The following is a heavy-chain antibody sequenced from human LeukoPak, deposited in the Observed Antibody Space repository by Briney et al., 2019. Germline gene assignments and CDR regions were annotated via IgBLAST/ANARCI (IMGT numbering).Heavy chain of an antibody. CDR3: TRLSVRFPDY. Sequence: EGSLRLSCAASGFTFSGSAMHWVRQASGKGLEWVGRIRSKANSYATAYAASVKGRFTISRDDSKNTAYLQMNSLKTEDTAVYYCTRLSVRFPDYWGQGTLVTVSS. D-gene: IGHD3-3*01. CDR2: IRSKANSYAT. CDR1: GFTFSGSA. J-gene: IGHJ4*02. V-gene: IGHV3-73*01.